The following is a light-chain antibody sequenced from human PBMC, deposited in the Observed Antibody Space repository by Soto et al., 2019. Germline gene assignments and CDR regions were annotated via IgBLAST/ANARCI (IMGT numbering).Light chain of an antibody. CDR2: GAS. CDR3: QQYNNWPGT. CDR1: QSVSSK. Sequence: ETVMTQSPATLSLSPGERATLSCRASQSVSSKLVWYQQKPGQAPRFLIYGASTRATGIPARFRGSGSGTEFTLTIDSLQSEDFAVYYCQQYNNWPGTFGQGTKVEIK. V-gene: IGKV3-15*01. J-gene: IGKJ1*01.